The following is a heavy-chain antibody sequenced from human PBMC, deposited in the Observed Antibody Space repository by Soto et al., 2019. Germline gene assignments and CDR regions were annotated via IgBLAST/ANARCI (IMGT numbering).Heavy chain of an antibody. CDR3: AREDRARETGLVPAAIDGMDV. CDR2: SIPIVGIA. J-gene: IGHJ6*02. V-gene: IGHV1-69*08. Sequence: QVQLVQSGAEVKKPGSSVKVSCKASGGTFSRYSITWVRQAPGHGLEWLGRSIPIVGIASYAQKFQGRVTITADESTSTAYMELSSMRSDDTAVYYCAREDRARETGLVPAAIDGMDVWGQGTTVTVSS. D-gene: IGHD2-2*01. CDR1: GGTFSRYS.